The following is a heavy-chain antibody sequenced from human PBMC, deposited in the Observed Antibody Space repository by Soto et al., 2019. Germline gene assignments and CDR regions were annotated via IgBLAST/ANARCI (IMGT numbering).Heavy chain of an antibody. V-gene: IGHV3-9*01. J-gene: IGHJ6*03. Sequence: GGSLRLSCAASGFTFDDYAMHWVRQAPGKGLEWVSGISWNSGSIGYADSVKGRFTISRDNAKNSLYLQMNSLRAEDTALYYCAKAGYCSSTSCYSDYYMDVWGKGTTVTVSS. CDR2: ISWNSGSI. CDR3: AKAGYCSSTSCYSDYYMDV. CDR1: GFTFDDYA. D-gene: IGHD2-2*01.